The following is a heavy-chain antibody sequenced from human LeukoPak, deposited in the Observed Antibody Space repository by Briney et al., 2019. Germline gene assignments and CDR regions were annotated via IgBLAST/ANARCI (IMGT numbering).Heavy chain of an antibody. CDR1: GFSFRSYW. Sequence: GSLRLSCVASGFSFRSYWMNWVRQPPGKGLEWIGEINHSGSTNYNPSLKSRVTISVDTSKNQFSLKLSSVTAADTAVYYCARTRLVYYYYYGMDVWGQGTTVTVSS. CDR3: ARTRLVYYYYYGMDV. D-gene: IGHD6-19*01. CDR2: INHSGST. J-gene: IGHJ6*02. V-gene: IGHV4-34*01.